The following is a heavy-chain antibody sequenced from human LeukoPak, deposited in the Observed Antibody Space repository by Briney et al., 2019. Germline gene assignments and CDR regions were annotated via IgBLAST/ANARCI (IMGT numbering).Heavy chain of an antibody. CDR2: ITSSGAAA. Sequence: GGSLRLSCAASGFTFSSYAMSWVRQAPGKGLEWVSSITSSGAAAYYADSVKGRFTISRDNSDNTLYLQMNSLRAEDTAVYYCAKDRPNYYGSNGHYYKLNGDCWGQGTLVTVSS. D-gene: IGHD3-22*01. V-gene: IGHV3-23*01. CDR3: AKDRPNYYGSNGHYYKLNGDC. CDR1: GFTFSSYA. J-gene: IGHJ4*02.